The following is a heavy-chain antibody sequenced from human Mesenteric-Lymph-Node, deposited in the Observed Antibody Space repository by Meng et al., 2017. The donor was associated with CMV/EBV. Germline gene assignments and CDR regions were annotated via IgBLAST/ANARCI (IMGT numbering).Heavy chain of an antibody. CDR3: ARDLYYDYWSGSSGMDV. Sequence: SETLSLTCTVSGGSISSYYWSWIRQPPGKGLEWIGYIYYSGSTNYNPSLKSRVTISVDTSKNQFSLKLSSVTAADTAVYYCARDLYYDYWSGSSGMDVWGQGTTVTVSS. CDR2: IYYSGST. CDR1: GGSISSYY. V-gene: IGHV4-59*01. D-gene: IGHD3-3*01. J-gene: IGHJ6*02.